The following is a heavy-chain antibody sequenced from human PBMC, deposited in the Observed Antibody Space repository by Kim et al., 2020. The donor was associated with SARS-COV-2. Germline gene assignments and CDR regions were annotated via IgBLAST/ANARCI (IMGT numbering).Heavy chain of an antibody. CDR2: INDSGDT. J-gene: IGHJ6*02. CDR1: GGSFSSYS. D-gene: IGHD2-2*01. V-gene: IGHV4-34*01. Sequence: SETLSLTCTVHGGSFSSYSWTWIRQPPGKGLEWIGDINDSGDTNYNPSLWGRVTLSVDTSRNGKNQFSLKVNAVTAADTGVYYCARGANIVELPEVIGYQKPRLLRRKNVVDVWGQGTTVTVSS. CDR3: ARGANIVELPEVIGYQKPRLLRRKNVVDV.